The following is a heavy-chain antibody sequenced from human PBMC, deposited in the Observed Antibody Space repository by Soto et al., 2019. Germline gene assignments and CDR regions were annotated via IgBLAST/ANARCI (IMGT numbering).Heavy chain of an antibody. CDR3: AKDITMIVVVITLDY. D-gene: IGHD3-22*01. J-gene: IGHJ4*02. Sequence: LRLSCAASGFTFSSYAMSWVRQAPGKGLEWVSAISGSGGSTYYADSVKGRFTISRDNSKNTLYLQMNSLRAEDTAVYYCAKDITMIVVVITLDYWGQGTLVTVSS. V-gene: IGHV3-23*01. CDR1: GFTFSSYA. CDR2: ISGSGGST.